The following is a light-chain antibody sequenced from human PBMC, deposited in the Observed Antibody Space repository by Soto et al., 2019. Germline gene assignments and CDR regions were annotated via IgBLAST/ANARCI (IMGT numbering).Light chain of an antibody. CDR3: QQYNNWPPLT. CDR2: GAS. J-gene: IGKJ4*01. V-gene: IGKV3-15*01. CDR1: QSVSSN. Sequence: EIVMTQSPATLSVSPGERATLSCSASQSVSSNFAWYQQKPGQAPRLLIYGASTRATGIPARFSGSGSGTEFTITISSLQSEDFAVYYCQQYNNWPPLTFGGGTKVEIK.